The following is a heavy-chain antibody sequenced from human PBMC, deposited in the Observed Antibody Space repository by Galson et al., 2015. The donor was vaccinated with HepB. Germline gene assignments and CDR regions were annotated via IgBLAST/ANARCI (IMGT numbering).Heavy chain of an antibody. CDR2: ISGSGGST. CDR1: SSYT. D-gene: IGHD3-22*01. V-gene: IGHV3-23*01. J-gene: IGHJ4*02. CDR3: AKGGPSHSSGYPTYYFDY. Sequence: SSYTMSWVRQAPGKGLEWVLAISGSGGSTYYADSVKGRFTISRDNSKNTLYLQMNSLRAEDTAVYYCAKGGPSHSSGYPTYYFDYWGQGTLVTVSS.